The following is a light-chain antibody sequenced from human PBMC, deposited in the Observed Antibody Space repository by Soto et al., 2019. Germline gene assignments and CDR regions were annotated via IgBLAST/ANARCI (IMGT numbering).Light chain of an antibody. CDR1: SSDIGGLYNY. CDR3: SAYSSGATHVV. J-gene: IGLJ2*01. V-gene: IGLV2-14*01. CDR2: DVN. Sequence: QSVLTQPASVSGSPGQSITISCTGTSSDIGGLYNYVSWYQQHPGKAPKLLIYDVNDRPSGVSDRFSGSKSGNTASLTISGLQAEDEAVYFCSAYSSGATHVVFGGGTKL.